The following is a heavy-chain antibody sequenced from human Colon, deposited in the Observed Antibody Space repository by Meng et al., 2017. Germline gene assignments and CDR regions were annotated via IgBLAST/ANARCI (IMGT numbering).Heavy chain of an antibody. CDR2: IYHSGST. V-gene: IGHV4-4*02. J-gene: IGHJ4*02. D-gene: IGHD6-19*01. Sequence: QGPVQESGPGLVKPSGTLSLTCAVSGGSISSSNWWSWVRQPPGKGLEWIGEIYHSGSTNYNPSLKSRVTISVDKSKNQFSLKLSSVTAADTAVYYCASFPPPGKQWLVTDYWGQGTLVTVSS. CDR1: GGSISSSNW. CDR3: ASFPPPGKQWLVTDY.